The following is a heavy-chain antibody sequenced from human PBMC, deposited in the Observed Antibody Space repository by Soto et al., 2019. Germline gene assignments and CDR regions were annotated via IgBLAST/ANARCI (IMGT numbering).Heavy chain of an antibody. D-gene: IGHD3-3*01. Sequence: PSETLSLTCAVYGGSFSGYYWSWIRQPPGKGLEWIGEINHSGSTNYNPSLKSRVTISVDTSKNQFSLKLSSVTAADTAVYYCARRRSFHATMFGVVINTNNWFDPWGQGTLVTVSS. J-gene: IGHJ5*02. CDR2: INHSGST. CDR3: ARRRSFHATMFGVVINTNNWFDP. CDR1: GGSFSGYY. V-gene: IGHV4-34*01.